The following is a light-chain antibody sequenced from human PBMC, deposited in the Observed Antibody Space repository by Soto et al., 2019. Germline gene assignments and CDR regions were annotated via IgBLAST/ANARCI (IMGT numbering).Light chain of an antibody. Sequence: IVLTQSPATLSLSPGEKATLSCRASQSVSSYLAWYQHKPGQAPRLLIFDASHRASGIPPRFSGSGSGTDFTLTITSLEPEDFAVYYGQQRSYWPKYTFGQGTRLEIK. CDR1: QSVSSY. CDR3: QQRSYWPKYT. CDR2: DAS. V-gene: IGKV3-11*01. J-gene: IGKJ2*01.